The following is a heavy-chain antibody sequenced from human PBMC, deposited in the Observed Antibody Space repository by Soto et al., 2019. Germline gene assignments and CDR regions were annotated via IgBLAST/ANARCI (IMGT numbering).Heavy chain of an antibody. J-gene: IGHJ3*01. CDR2: IGGGDDI. CDR1: GFTFSNYA. CDR3: AKDSISYNGIYDAFDV. D-gene: IGHD3-3*02. V-gene: IGHV3-23*01. Sequence: VQLLESGGGLVQPGGSLRLSCEASGFTFSNYAMAWVRRTPGEGPEWVSTIGGGDDIFYAESVQGRFIISRDDSRSTMYLQMDNLRVEDTAIYFCAKDSISYNGIYDAFDVWGQGTVVTVSS.